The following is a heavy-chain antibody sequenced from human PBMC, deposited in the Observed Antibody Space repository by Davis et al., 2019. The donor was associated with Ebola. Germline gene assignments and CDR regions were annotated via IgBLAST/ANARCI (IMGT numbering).Heavy chain of an antibody. CDR3: ARGLYGWYYFDY. J-gene: IGHJ4*02. CDR2: ISAYNGNT. V-gene: IGHV1-18*04. CDR1: GYTFSIYG. D-gene: IGHD6-19*01. Sequence: ASVKVSCKASGYTFSIYGISWVRQAPGQGLEWMGWISAYNGNTDYAQKIQGRVTMTTDTSTSTAYMELRSLRSDDTAVYYCARGLYGWYYFDYWGQGTLVTVSS.